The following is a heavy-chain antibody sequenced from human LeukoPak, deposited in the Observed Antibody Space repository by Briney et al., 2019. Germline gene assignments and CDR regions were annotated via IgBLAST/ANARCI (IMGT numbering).Heavy chain of an antibody. CDR3: ITPLPYSAQ. V-gene: IGHV3-15*01. D-gene: IGHD2-21*01. Sequence: PGGSLRLSCAASGLTCSHNYVSWVRQAPGKGLEWVGRIKPKTDGETTEYAAPVKDRFSISRDDSKSMMYLQMNSLKTEDTAVYYCITPLPYSAQGGQGTLVTVSS. J-gene: IGHJ4*02. CDR2: IKPKTDGETT. CDR1: GLTCSHNY.